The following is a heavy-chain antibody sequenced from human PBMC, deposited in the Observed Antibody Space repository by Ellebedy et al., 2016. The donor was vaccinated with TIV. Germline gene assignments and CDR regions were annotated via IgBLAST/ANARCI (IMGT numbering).Heavy chain of an antibody. CDR1: GFTFSSYW. J-gene: IGHJ6*02. V-gene: IGHV3-74*01. CDR2: IDRDGSST. Sequence: GESLKISCAASGFTFSSYWMHWVRQAPGKGLVWVGRIDRDGSSTRYVDSVKGRVTISRDNAKNTLYLQMSNLRVEDTAGYYCARDAIVPSVVYYGMDVWGQGTTVTVSS. CDR3: ARDAIVPSVVYYGMDV. D-gene: IGHD2-8*02.